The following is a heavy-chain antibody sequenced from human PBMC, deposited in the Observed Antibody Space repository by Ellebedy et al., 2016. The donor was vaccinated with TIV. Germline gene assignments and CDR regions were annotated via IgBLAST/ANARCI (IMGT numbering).Heavy chain of an antibody. J-gene: IGHJ5*02. Sequence: AASVKVSCKSSGYSFTSYPTHWVRQAPGQSLEWMGWINTVNDNTRHLQKFQGRVAFTRDSSACVAYMELSGLTSDDTALYFCARGTSNWFDAWGQGTLVTVSS. V-gene: IGHV1-3*04. CDR3: ARGTSNWFDA. CDR2: INTVNDNT. CDR1: GYSFTSYP.